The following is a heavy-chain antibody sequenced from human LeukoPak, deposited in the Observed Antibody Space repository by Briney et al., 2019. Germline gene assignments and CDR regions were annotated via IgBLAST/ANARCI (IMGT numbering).Heavy chain of an antibody. CDR1: GFTVSSNY. V-gene: IGHV3-53*05. Sequence: GGSLRLSCAASGFTVSSNYMSWVRQAPGKGLEWVSVIYSGGSTYYADSVKGRFTISRDNSKNTLYLQMNSLRSDDTAVYYCARDRGITIFGVVKTNYYYYYGMDVWGQGTTVTVSS. D-gene: IGHD3-3*01. CDR2: IYSGGST. J-gene: IGHJ6*02. CDR3: ARDRGITIFGVVKTNYYYYYGMDV.